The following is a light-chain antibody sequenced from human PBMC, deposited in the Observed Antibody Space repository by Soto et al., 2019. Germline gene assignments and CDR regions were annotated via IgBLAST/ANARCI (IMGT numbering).Light chain of an antibody. CDR3: CSYSGSSTFVI. CDR2: EGS. J-gene: IGLJ2*01. V-gene: IGLV2-23*03. Sequence: QSALTQPASVSGSPGQSITISCTGTSSDVGSYNFVSWYQQHPGKAPKLIIYEGSKRPSGVSNRFSGSKSGNTASLTISGRQAEDEADYYCCSYSGSSTFVIFGGGTKLTVL. CDR1: SSDVGSYNF.